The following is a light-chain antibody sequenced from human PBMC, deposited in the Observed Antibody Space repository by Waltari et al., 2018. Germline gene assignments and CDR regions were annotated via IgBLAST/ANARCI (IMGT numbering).Light chain of an antibody. CDR3: QQRGNWPLT. Sequence: DIVLTQSTATLSLSPGERATLSCRASQSVGSYLAWYQQKPGQAPRLLFYDTSSRATGVPARFTASGSGTDFSLTISSLDPEDFAVYYCQQRGNWPLTFGGGTKVEIK. CDR1: QSVGSY. CDR2: DTS. J-gene: IGKJ4*01. V-gene: IGKV3-11*01.